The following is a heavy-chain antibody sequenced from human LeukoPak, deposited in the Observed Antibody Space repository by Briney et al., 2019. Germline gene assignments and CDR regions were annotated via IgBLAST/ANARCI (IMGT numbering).Heavy chain of an antibody. CDR1: GGSISTGDYH. V-gene: IGHV4-30-4*01. D-gene: IGHD2-15*01. CDR2: INHRGST. Sequence: SETLSLTCTVSGGSISTGDYHWSWVRQPPGKGLEWMGYINHRGSTYYNSSLKSRVTMSLDTSRDQFSLRLSSMIAADTAVYYCARDCGGGSCYGAFEIWGQGTMVTVSS. CDR3: ARDCGGGSCYGAFEI. J-gene: IGHJ3*02.